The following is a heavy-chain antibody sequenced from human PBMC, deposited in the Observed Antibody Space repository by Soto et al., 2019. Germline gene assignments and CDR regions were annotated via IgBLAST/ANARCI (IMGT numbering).Heavy chain of an antibody. CDR3: ARAPGIVVADDYFDY. D-gene: IGHD6-19*01. Sequence: ASVKVSCKASGYTFTSYGISWVRQAPGQGLEWMGWISAYNGNTNYAQKLQGRVTMTTDTSTSTAYMALRSLRSDDTAVYYCARAPGIVVADDYFDYWGQGTLVTVSS. V-gene: IGHV1-18*01. CDR1: GYTFTSYG. J-gene: IGHJ4*02. CDR2: ISAYNGNT.